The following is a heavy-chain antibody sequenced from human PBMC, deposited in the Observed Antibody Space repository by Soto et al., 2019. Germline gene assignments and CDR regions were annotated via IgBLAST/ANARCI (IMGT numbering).Heavy chain of an antibody. Sequence: GESLKISCKGSGYSFTSYWISWVRQMPGKGLEWMGRIDPSDSYTNYSPSFQGHVTISADKPISTAYLQWSSLKASDTAMYYCARHRDSSSWFDYWGQGTLVTVSS. J-gene: IGHJ4*02. CDR3: ARHRDSSSWFDY. V-gene: IGHV5-10-1*01. CDR2: IDPSDSYT. CDR1: GYSFTSYW. D-gene: IGHD6-13*01.